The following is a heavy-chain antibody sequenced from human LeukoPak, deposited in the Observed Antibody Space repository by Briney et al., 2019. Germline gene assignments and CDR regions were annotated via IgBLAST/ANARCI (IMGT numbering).Heavy chain of an antibody. V-gene: IGHV3-21*01. CDR1: GFTFSSYS. CDR2: ISSSSSYT. J-gene: IGHJ6*03. D-gene: IGHD3-10*01. Sequence: GGSLRLSCAASGFTFSSYSMNWVRQAPGKGLEWVSSISSSSSYTYYADSVKGRFTISRDNAKNSLYLQMNSLRAEDTAVYYCARDADYYGSGTFYYMDVWGKGTTVTISS. CDR3: ARDADYYGSGTFYYMDV.